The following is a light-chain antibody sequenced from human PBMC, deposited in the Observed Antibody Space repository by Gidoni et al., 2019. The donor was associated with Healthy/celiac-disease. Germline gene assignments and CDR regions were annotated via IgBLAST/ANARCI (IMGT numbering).Light chain of an antibody. CDR1: QSISSY. V-gene: IGKV1-39*01. CDR2: AAS. J-gene: IGKJ3*01. CDR3: QQSYSTFPFT. Sequence: DIQMTQSPSSLSASVGDRVTITCRASQSISSYLNWYQQKPGKAPKLLIYAASSLQSGVPSRFSGSGSGTDFTLTISSLQPEDFATYYCQQSYSTFPFTFGHXTKVDIK.